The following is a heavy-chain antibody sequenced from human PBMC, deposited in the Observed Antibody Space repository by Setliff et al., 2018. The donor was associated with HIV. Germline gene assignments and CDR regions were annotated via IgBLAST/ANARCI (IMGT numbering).Heavy chain of an antibody. Sequence: GGSLRLSCAASGFTVSSNYMSWVRQAPGKGLEWVSVIYSGGSTYYADSVKGRFTISRDNSKNTLYLQMNSLRAEDTAVYYCASTDNFWSGYYFGDYWGLGTLVTVSS. D-gene: IGHD3-3*01. CDR3: ASTDNFWSGYYFGDY. CDR1: GFTVSSNY. J-gene: IGHJ4*02. CDR2: IYSGGST. V-gene: IGHV3-53*05.